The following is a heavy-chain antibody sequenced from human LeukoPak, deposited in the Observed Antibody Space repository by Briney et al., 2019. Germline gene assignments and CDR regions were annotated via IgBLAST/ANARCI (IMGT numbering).Heavy chain of an antibody. D-gene: IGHD4-11*01. Sequence: KPSETLSLTCAVYGGSFSAYYWSWVRQPPGKGLEWIGEINHSGSTNYNPSLKSRVTISVDRSNNHFSMKLRFVTAADTAVYYCAPRRVTTRWFDPWGQGTLVTVSP. CDR1: GGSFSAYY. V-gene: IGHV4-34*01. J-gene: IGHJ5*02. CDR3: APRRVTTRWFDP. CDR2: INHSGST.